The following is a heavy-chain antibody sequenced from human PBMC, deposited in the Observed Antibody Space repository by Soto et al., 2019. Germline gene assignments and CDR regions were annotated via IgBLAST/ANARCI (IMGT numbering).Heavy chain of an antibody. CDR3: ARVPLPSVAVADVYYCDY. Sequence: SETLSLTCTVSGGSVRSGRYYWSWIRQPPGKGLEWIGYVFYSGSTRYNPSLNSRVTISVDTSKNQFSLKLTSVTAADTAMYYCARVPLPSVAVADVYYCDYWGQGTLVTVSS. CDR2: VFYSGST. D-gene: IGHD6-19*01. J-gene: IGHJ4*02. CDR1: GGSVRSGRYY. V-gene: IGHV4-61*01.